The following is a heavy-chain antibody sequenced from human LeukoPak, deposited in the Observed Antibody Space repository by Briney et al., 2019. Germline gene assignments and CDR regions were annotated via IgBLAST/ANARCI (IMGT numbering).Heavy chain of an antibody. CDR3: ARGRGYYYGSGSYYAVDY. D-gene: IGHD3-10*01. V-gene: IGHV4-31*03. CDR1: GGSISSGGYY. J-gene: IGHJ4*02. Sequence: SETLSLTCTVSGGSISSGGYYWSWIRQHPGKGLEWIGYIYYSGSTYYNPSLKSRVTISVDTSKNQFSLKLSSVTAADTAVYYCARGRGYYYGSGSYYAVDYWGQGTLVTVSS. CDR2: IYYSGST.